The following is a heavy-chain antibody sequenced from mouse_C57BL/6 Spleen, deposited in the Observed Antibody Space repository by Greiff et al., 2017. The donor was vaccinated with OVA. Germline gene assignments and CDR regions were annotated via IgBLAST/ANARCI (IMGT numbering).Heavy chain of an antibody. CDR2: IHPNSGST. J-gene: IGHJ2*01. D-gene: IGHD1-1*01. V-gene: IGHV1-64*01. CDR3: SKAFTTVAGDYFDY. Sequence: QVQLQQPGAELVKPGASVKLSCKASGYTFTSYWMHWVKQRPGQGLEWIGMIHPNSGSTNYNEKFKSKATLTVDKSSSTAYMQLSSLTSEDSAVYYCSKAFTTVAGDYFDYWGQGTTLTVSS. CDR1: GYTFTSYW.